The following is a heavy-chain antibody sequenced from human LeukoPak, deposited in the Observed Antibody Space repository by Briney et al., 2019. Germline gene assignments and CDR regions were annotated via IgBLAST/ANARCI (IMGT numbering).Heavy chain of an antibody. CDR3: ARVIAVAATSEYYFDY. J-gene: IGHJ4*02. V-gene: IGHV1-69*04. CDR2: IIPILGIA. D-gene: IGHD6-19*01. CDR1: GGTFSSYA. Sequence: SVKVSCKASGGTFSSYAISWVQQAPGQGLEWMGRIIPILGIANYAQKFQGRVTITADKSTSTAYMELSSLRSEDTAVYYCARVIAVAATSEYYFDYWGQGTLVTVSS.